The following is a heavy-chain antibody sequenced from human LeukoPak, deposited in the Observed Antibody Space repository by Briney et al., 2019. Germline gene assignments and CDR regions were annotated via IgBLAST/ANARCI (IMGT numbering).Heavy chain of an antibody. V-gene: IGHV1-2*02. J-gene: IGHJ4*02. CDR2: INPNSGGT. Sequence: GASVKVSCKASGYTFTGYYMHWVRQAPGQGLEWMGWINPNSGGTNYAQKFQGRVTMTRDTSTSTAYMEVSRLRSDDTAVYYCARDVGATTPYSDYWGQGTLVTVSS. CDR1: GYTFTGYY. CDR3: ARDVGATTPYSDY. D-gene: IGHD1-26*01.